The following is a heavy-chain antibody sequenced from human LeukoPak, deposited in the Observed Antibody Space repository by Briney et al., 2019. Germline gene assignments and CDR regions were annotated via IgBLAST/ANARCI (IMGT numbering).Heavy chain of an antibody. CDR3: TRDEF. V-gene: IGHV3-7*05. CDR2: MKKDGSEK. CDR1: GFPFGNFW. Sequence: GGPLELSWAGSGFPFGNFWMSWVGKAPGKGLEWVANMKKDGSEKYYVDSVKGRFTISRDNAKNSLYLQMDSLRAEDTAVYYCTRDEFWGQGTMVTVSS. J-gene: IGHJ3*01.